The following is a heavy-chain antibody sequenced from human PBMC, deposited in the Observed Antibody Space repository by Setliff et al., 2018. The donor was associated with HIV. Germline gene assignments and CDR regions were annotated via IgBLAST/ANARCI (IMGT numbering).Heavy chain of an antibody. J-gene: IGHJ4*02. D-gene: IGHD6-13*01. CDR3: ARQSTVAAAGFDF. Sequence: SETLSLTCTVSGGSISNSDFYWGWIRQSPGKGLEWIGSIYYRGATYYNPTLQSRVTISADTSKNQLYLKLTSVTAADTAIYYCARQSTVAAAGFDFWGQGTLVTVSS. CDR2: IYYRGAT. V-gene: IGHV4-39*01. CDR1: GGSISNSDFY.